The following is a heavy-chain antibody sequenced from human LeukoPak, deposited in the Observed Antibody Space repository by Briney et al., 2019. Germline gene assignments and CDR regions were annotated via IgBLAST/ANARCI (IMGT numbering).Heavy chain of an antibody. V-gene: IGHV3-30*02. D-gene: IGHD5-12*01. CDR1: GFIFSSYG. Sequence: PGGSLRLSCAASGFIFSSYGMHWVRQAPGKGLEWVAFTRNDGSNQYYADSVKGRFTISRDNSKNALYLQMNSLRAEDTAVYYCARDSGGYDPYYYYYYMDVWGKGTTVTVSS. CDR3: ARDSGGYDPYYYYYYMDV. J-gene: IGHJ6*03. CDR2: TRNDGSNQ.